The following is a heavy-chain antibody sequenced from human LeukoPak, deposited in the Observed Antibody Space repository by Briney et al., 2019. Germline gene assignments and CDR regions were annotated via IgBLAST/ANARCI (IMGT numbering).Heavy chain of an antibody. CDR1: GVTFSNYA. V-gene: IGHV3-23*01. D-gene: IGHD7-27*01. Sequence: GGSLRLSCAASGVTFSNYAMNWVRQAPGKGLEWVSAISGSGGITFYADSVKGRFTISRDNSKNTLYLQMNSLRAEDTAVYYCARGGPTGALDDWGQGTLLTVSS. J-gene: IGHJ4*02. CDR3: ARGGPTGALDD. CDR2: ISGSGGIT.